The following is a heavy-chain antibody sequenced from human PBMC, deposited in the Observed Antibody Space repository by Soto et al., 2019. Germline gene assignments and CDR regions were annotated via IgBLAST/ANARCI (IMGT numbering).Heavy chain of an antibody. CDR2: IWYDGSNK. V-gene: IGHV3-33*01. CDR3: ARYRRRGSSWYGMDV. CDR1: GFTFSSYG. Sequence: GGSLRLSCAASGFTFSSYGMHWVRQAPGKGLEWVAVIWYDGSNKYYADSVKGRFTISRDNSKNTLYLQMNSLRAEDTAVYYCARYRRRGSSWYGMDVWGQGTTVTVSS. D-gene: IGHD6-13*01. J-gene: IGHJ6*02.